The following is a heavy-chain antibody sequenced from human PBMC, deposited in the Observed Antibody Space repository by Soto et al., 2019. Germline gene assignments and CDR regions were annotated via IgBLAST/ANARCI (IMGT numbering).Heavy chain of an antibody. V-gene: IGHV4-39*01. CDR3: ARVQYYYGSGSYYFEY. CDR1: GGSISSTSHY. Sequence: SETLSLTCTVSGGSISSTSHYWGWIRQPPGKGLEWIGSINYSGSTYYNPSLKSRVTISVDTSKNQFSLELSSVTAADTAVYYCARVQYYYGSGSYYFEYWGQGTLVTVPQ. J-gene: IGHJ4*02. D-gene: IGHD3-10*01. CDR2: INYSGST.